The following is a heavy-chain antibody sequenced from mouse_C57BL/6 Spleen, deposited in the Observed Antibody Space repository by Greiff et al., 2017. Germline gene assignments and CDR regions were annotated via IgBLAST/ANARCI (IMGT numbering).Heavy chain of an antibody. J-gene: IGHJ2*01. D-gene: IGHD1-1*01. Sequence: VQLQQSGAELVKPGASVKISCKASGYAFSSYWMNWVKQRPGKGLEGIGQIYPGDGDTNYNGKFKGKATLTADKSSSTAYMQLSSLTSEDSAVYFCARHYYGSSYEDYWGQGTTLTVSS. CDR3: ARHYYGSSYEDY. CDR1: GYAFSSYW. CDR2: IYPGDGDT. V-gene: IGHV1-80*01.